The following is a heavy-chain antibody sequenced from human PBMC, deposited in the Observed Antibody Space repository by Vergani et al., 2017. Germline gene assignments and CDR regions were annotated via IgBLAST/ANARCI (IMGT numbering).Heavy chain of an antibody. J-gene: IGHJ4*02. CDR1: GFSLSNARMG. CDR3: ARIRRINDILTGYYSPAPFDY. CDR2: IFSNDEK. Sequence: QVTLKESGPVLVKPTETLTLTCTVSGFSLSNARMGVSWIRQPPGKALEWLAHIFSNDEKSYSTSLKSRRTISKDTSKSQVVLTMTNMDPVDTATYYFARIRRINDILTGYYSPAPFDYWGQGTLVTVSS. D-gene: IGHD3-9*01. V-gene: IGHV2-26*01.